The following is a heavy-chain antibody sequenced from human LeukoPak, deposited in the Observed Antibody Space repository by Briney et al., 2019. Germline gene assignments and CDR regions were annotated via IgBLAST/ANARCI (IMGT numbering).Heavy chain of an antibody. V-gene: IGHV3-30*18. J-gene: IGHJ6*02. CDR3: AKGVVAATNAAYYRMDV. CDR1: GFTFSNYG. Sequence: GGSLRLSCVASGFTFSNYGMHWVRQAPGKGLEWVAVISYDESDKYYADSVKGRFTISRDNSKNTLYLQMNSLRPEDTAVYYFAKGVVAATNAAYYRMDVWGQGTTVTVSS. CDR2: ISYDESDK. D-gene: IGHD2-15*01.